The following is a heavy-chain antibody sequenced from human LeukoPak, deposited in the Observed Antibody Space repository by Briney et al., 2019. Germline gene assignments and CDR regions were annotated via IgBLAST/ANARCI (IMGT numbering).Heavy chain of an antibody. D-gene: IGHD3-3*01. Sequence: RGSLRLSCAASGFSFSRYDIHWVRQAPGKGLEWVAFIRYDGSNKNYADSVKGRFTISRDNFMSTVYLQMNSLRAEDTAVYYCAKDRQTITIFGVVNTPRANFDYWGQGTLVTVSS. CDR1: GFSFSRYD. J-gene: IGHJ4*02. CDR2: IRYDGSNK. CDR3: AKDRQTITIFGVVNTPRANFDY. V-gene: IGHV3-30*02.